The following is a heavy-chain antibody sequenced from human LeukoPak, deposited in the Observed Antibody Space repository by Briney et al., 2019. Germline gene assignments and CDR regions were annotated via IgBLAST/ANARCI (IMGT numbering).Heavy chain of an antibody. J-gene: IGHJ4*02. CDR2: ISHSAGST. Sequence: GGSLRLSCAASGFTFSSYGMRWVRQAPGKGLEWVSGISHSAGSTYYADSVKGLFTISRDNSKNTLYLQMNSLRAEDTAVYYCAKDLQDYYDSGSYYNVLGGAFDYWGQGTLVTVSS. D-gene: IGHD3-10*01. CDR1: GFTFSSYG. CDR3: AKDLQDYYDSGSYYNVLGGAFDY. V-gene: IGHV3-23*01.